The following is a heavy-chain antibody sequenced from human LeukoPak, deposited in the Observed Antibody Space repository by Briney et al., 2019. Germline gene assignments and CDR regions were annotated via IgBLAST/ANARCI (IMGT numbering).Heavy chain of an antibody. CDR1: GGSISSTSYY. D-gene: IGHD1-26*01. V-gene: IGHV4-39*01. J-gene: IGHJ4*02. CDR3: ARRGSGSLALFDY. CDR2: IYYIGST. Sequence: SETLSLTCTVSGGSISSTSYYWGWIRQPPGKGLEWIGQIYYIGSTYYNPSLKSRVTISVETSKSQFSLNLTSVTAADTAVYYCARRGSGSLALFDYWGQGTLVTVSS.